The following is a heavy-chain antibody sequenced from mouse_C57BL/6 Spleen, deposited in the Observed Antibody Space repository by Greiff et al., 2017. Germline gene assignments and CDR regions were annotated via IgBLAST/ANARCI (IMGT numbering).Heavy chain of an antibody. CDR3: ARDYGSSGYFDV. V-gene: IGHV5-12*01. CDR1: GFTFSDYY. J-gene: IGHJ1*03. CDR2: ISNGGGST. Sequence: DVKLVESGGGLVQPGGSLKLSCAASGFTFSDYYMYWVRQTPEKRLEWVAYISNGGGSTYYPDTVKGRFTISRDNAKNTLYLQMSRLKSEDTAMYYCARDYGSSGYFDVWGTGTTVTVSS. D-gene: IGHD1-1*01.